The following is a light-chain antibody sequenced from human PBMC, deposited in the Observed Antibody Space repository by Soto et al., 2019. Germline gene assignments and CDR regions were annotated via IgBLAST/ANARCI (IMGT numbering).Light chain of an antibody. CDR1: QSFGSF. CDR3: QQSYSAPVT. CDR2: AAS. J-gene: IGKJ1*01. Sequence: DIQMTQSPSFLSASVGERVTMTCRSSQSFGSFLNWYQQKPGKAPKLLIYAASSLQSGVPSRFSGSGSGTDFTLTISSLQPEDFATYYCQQSYSAPVTFGQGTKVDI. V-gene: IGKV1-39*01.